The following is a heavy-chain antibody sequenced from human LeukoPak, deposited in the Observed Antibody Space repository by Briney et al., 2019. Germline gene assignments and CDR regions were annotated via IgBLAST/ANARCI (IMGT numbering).Heavy chain of an antibody. V-gene: IGHV3-64*02. CDR2: ISKNGGNP. D-gene: IGHD5-24*01. J-gene: IGHJ6*03. CDR1: GFTLSSYA. Sequence: GGSLRLSCAASGFTLSSYAMHWLRQAPGKGLDYVSAISKNGGNPYYADSVKGRFHISRHNPKQTLYLQMGSERTEDVAVYYCARVREGQYYQYFYLDVWGRGPTVTVSS. CDR3: ARVREGQYYQYFYLDV.